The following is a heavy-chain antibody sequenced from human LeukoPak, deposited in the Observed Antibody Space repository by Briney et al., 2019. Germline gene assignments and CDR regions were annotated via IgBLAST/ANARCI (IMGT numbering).Heavy chain of an antibody. CDR2: INHSGST. J-gene: IGHJ4*02. V-gene: IGHV4-34*01. D-gene: IGHD6-25*01. CDR3: ARHIRSAAGGYYFDY. CDR1: GGSFSGYY. Sequence: SETLSLTCAVYGGSFSGYYWSWIRQPPGKGLEWIGEINHSGSTNYNPSLKIRVTISVDTSKNQFSLKLSSVTAADTAVYYCARHIRSAAGGYYFDYWGQGTLVTVSS.